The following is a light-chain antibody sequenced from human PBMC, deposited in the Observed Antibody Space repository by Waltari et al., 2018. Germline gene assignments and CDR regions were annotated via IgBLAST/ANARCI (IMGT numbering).Light chain of an antibody. CDR1: QSLSIY. J-gene: IGKJ2*01. CDR2: AGS. Sequence: IQMTQSPSSLSASVGDRVTIPCRASQSLSIYVNWYQQRPGKVPKLLIYAGSSLQSGVPSRFSGSGSGTDFTLTISSLQPEDFATYYCQQSYSTPTFGQGTKLEIK. CDR3: QQSYSTPT. V-gene: IGKV1-39*01.